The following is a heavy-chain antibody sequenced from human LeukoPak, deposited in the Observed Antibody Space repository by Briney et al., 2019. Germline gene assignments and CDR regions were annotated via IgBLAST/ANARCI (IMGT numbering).Heavy chain of an antibody. CDR2: IYYSGST. CDR3: ARLSGYDWEGFYDY. Sequence: SETLSLTCIVSGGSISSYYWSWIRQPPGKGLEWIGYIYYSGSTNYNPSLKSRVTISVDTSKKQFSLKLSSVTAADTAVYYCARLSGYDWEGFYDYWGQGTLVTVSS. V-gene: IGHV4-59*01. CDR1: GGSISSYY. D-gene: IGHD5-12*01. J-gene: IGHJ4*02.